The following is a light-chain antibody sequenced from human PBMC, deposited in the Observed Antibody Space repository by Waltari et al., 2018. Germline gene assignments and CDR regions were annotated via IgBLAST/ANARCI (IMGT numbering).Light chain of an antibody. CDR2: GDN. CDR1: SCNTGSTL. V-gene: IGLV1-44*01. CDR3: AVWDNSLNGVV. Sequence: SVLTSPTPASGTPRERGTLCWFRSSCNTGSTLLNWYQPLPGTAPSLLLYGDNRRPSGVPDRFAGSKSGTSASLAISGLQSEDEVDFYCAVWDNSLNGVVFGGGTKLTVL. J-gene: IGLJ2*01.